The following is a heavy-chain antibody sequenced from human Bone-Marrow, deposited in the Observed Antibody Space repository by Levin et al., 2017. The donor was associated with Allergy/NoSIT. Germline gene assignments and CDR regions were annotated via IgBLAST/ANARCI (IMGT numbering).Heavy chain of an antibody. J-gene: IGHJ4*02. CDR2: ISGSGGST. Sequence: GGSLRLSCAASGFTFSSYAMSWVRQAPGKGLEWVSAISGSGGSTYYADSVKGRFTISRDNSKNTLYLQMNSLRAEDTAVYYCAKGQGIRMGLTYDYWGQGTLVTVSS. CDR1: GFTFSSYA. D-gene: IGHD2-8*01. V-gene: IGHV3-23*01. CDR3: AKGQGIRMGLTYDY.